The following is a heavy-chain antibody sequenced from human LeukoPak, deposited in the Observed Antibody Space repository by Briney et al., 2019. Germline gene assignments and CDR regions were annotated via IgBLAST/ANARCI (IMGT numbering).Heavy chain of an antibody. CDR2: ISAYNGNT. Sequence: ASVKVSCKASGYTFTTYGLSWVRQAPGQGLEWMGWISAYNGNTNYAQKLQGRVTMTTDTSTSTAYMELRSLRSDDTAVYYCARDMVGGYYDSSGPIFDYWGQGTLVTVSS. V-gene: IGHV1-18*01. CDR1: GYTFTTYG. D-gene: IGHD3-22*01. J-gene: IGHJ4*02. CDR3: ARDMVGGYYDSSGPIFDY.